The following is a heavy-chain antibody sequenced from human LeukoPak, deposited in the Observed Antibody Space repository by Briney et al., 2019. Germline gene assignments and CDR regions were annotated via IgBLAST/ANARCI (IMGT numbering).Heavy chain of an antibody. CDR2: INPNSGGT. J-gene: IGHJ4*02. D-gene: IGHD4-17*01. Sequence: ASVKVSCKASGYSFTGYYMHWVRQAPGQGLEWMGWINPNSGGTNYAQKFQGRVTMTRDTSISTAYMELSSLRSDDTAVYYCARDLDFGDYWGQGTLVTVSS. CDR3: ARDLDFGDY. CDR1: GYSFTGYY. V-gene: IGHV1-2*02.